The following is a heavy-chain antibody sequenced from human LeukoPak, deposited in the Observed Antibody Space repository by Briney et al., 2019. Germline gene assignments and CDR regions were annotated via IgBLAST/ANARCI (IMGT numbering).Heavy chain of an antibody. CDR2: ISSSSNYI. V-gene: IGHV3-21*04. Sequence: GGSLRLSCAASGFTFSSYSMNWVRQAPGKGLEWVSYISSSSNYINYADSVKGRFTISRDNAKNSLYLQMNSLRAEDTAVYYCAKSRDSSGYYAVPDYWGQGTLVTVSS. CDR1: GFTFSSYS. CDR3: AKSRDSSGYYAVPDY. D-gene: IGHD3-22*01. J-gene: IGHJ4*02.